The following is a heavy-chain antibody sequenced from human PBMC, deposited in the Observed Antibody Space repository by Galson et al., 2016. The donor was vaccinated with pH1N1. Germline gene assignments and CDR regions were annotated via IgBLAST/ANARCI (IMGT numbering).Heavy chain of an antibody. CDR1: GGTFRTYV. D-gene: IGHD3-22*01. CDR3: ASPSPFYGSSGYYLHFRD. J-gene: IGHJ4*02. V-gene: IGHV1-69*13. Sequence: SVKVSCKASGGTFRTYVISWVRQAPGQGLEWMGGITPIFGTAKYAQKFQGRVTITADESTSTAYMELSSLRSEDTAVYYCASPSPFYGSSGYYLHFRDWGQGTLVTVSS. CDR2: ITPIFGTA.